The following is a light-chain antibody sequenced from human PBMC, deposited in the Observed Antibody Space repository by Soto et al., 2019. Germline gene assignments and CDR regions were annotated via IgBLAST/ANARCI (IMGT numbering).Light chain of an antibody. CDR3: HQSFSSPQT. CDR2: TAS. J-gene: IGKJ2*01. Sequence: DIQMTQSPSSLSASVGDRVTITCRASQTISNYVNWYQLKPGKAPKLLIYTASSLQSGVPSRFSGSGSGTDFTLTISSLQPEDFATYFCHQSFSSPQTFGQGTKLDIK. V-gene: IGKV1-39*01. CDR1: QTISNY.